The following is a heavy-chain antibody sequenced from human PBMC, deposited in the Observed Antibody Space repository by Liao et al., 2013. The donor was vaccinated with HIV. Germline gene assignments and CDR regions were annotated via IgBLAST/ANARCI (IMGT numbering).Heavy chain of an antibody. CDR1: GGSFSDYY. J-gene: IGHJ4*02. Sequence: QVQLQQWGAGLLKPSETLSLTCAVYGGSFSDYYWNWIRQPPGKGLEWIGEINQSGSTNYNPSLKSRVTISVDTSKNQFSLKLSSVTAADTAVYYCARDLTGEVDYWGQGTLVTVSS. CDR3: ARDLTGEVDY. V-gene: IGHV4-34*01. CDR2: INQSGST. D-gene: IGHD3-9*01.